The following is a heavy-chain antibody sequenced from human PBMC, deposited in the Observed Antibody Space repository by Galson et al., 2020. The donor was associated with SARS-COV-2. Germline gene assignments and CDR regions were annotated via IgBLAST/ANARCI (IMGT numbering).Heavy chain of an antibody. CDR2: IQYDGFTQ. CDR1: GFTFSVYG. J-gene: IGHJ6*02. D-gene: IGHD6-13*01. V-gene: IGHV3-30*02. Sequence: GESLKISCAASGFTFSVYGMHWVRQAPGKGLEWVAFIQYDGFTQHYADSVKGRFTISRDNAKNTVYLQMNSLRVEDMAVYYCAREMQQLTRGGLDGRGQGTTVTVSS. CDR3: AREMQQLTRGGLDG.